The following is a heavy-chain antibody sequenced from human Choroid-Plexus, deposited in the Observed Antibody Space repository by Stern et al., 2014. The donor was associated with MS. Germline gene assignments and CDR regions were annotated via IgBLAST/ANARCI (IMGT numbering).Heavy chain of an antibody. J-gene: IGHJ6*02. Sequence: EDQLVESGGGLVQPGGSLTISCTAAGFTFGNYWMTWVRQAPGKGLEWVANIKEDGNEKNYVDSVKGRYPISSDNARNSSYLQMNSLRVEDTALYYCARVYNTIYGIVTQRGSGMDVWGQGTTVIVSS. D-gene: IGHD3-3*01. CDR2: IKEDGNEK. CDR3: ARVYNTIYGIVTQRGSGMDV. CDR1: GFTFGNYW. V-gene: IGHV3-7*01.